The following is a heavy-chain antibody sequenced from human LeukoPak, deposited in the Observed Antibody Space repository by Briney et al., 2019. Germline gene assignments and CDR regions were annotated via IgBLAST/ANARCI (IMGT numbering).Heavy chain of an antibody. CDR2: IYHTGST. Sequence: SETLSLTCDVSGGSISSGLYSWSWIRQPLGKGLEWIVYIYHTGSTYYNPSLKSRVTISVDTSKNQFSLRLSSVTAADTAVYYCARLQYCSGTSCYWFDPWGQGTLVTVSS. CDR1: GGSISSGLYS. J-gene: IGHJ5*02. V-gene: IGHV4-30-2*01. D-gene: IGHD2-2*01. CDR3: ARLQYCSGTSCYWFDP.